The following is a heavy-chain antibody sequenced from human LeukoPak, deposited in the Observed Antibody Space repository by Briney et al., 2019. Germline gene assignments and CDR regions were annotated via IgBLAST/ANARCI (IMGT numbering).Heavy chain of an antibody. V-gene: IGHV4-4*02. Sequence: PSGTLSLTCAVSGGSISSNWWSWVRQPPGKGLEWIGEIDHSGSTNYNPSLKSRVTISVDKSESQFSLKLSSVTAADTAVYYCARGGPGMARGVMSYYYYYYYMDVWGKGTTVTVSS. J-gene: IGHJ6*03. CDR1: GGSISSNW. CDR2: IDHSGST. D-gene: IGHD3-10*01. CDR3: ARGGPGMARGVMSYYYYYYYMDV.